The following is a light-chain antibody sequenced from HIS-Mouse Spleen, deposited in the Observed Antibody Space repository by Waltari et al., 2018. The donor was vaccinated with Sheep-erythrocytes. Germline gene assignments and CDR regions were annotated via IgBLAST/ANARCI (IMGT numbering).Light chain of an antibody. CDR3: AAWDDSLSGPV. CDR2: RNN. V-gene: IGLV1-47*01. J-gene: IGLJ3*02. CDR1: SSNIGSNY. Sequence: QSVLTQPPSASGTPGQRVTISCSGSSSNIGSNYVYWYQQLPGTAPKLLIYRNNTRPSGVPDRFSGSKSGTSDSLAISGLRSEDEADYYCAAWDDSLSGPVFGGGTKLTVL.